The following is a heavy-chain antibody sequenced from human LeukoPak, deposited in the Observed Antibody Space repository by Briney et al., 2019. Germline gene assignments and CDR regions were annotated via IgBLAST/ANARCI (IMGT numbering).Heavy chain of an antibody. V-gene: IGHV1-18*01. CDR2: ISAYNGNT. D-gene: IGHD6-19*01. J-gene: IGHJ3*02. CDR3: ASHDGRGGCGAFGI. Sequence: GASVKVSCKASGYTFTSYGISWVRQAPGQGLEWMGWISAYNGNTNYAQKLQGGVTMTTDTSTSTAYMELRSLRSDDTAVYYCASHDGRGGCGAFGIWGQGTMVTVSS. CDR1: GYTFTSYG.